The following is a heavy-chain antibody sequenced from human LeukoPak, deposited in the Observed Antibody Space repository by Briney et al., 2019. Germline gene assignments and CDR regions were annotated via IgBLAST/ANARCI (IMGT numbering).Heavy chain of an antibody. J-gene: IGHJ6*03. Sequence: GASVKVSCKASGGTFSSYAISWVRQAPGQGLEWMGRIIPILGIANYAQKFQGRVTITADKSTSTAYMELSSLRSEDTAVYYCASPSSTSCYRCYYMDVWGKGTTVTVSS. V-gene: IGHV1-69*04. CDR1: GGTFSSYA. D-gene: IGHD2-2*02. CDR3: ASPSSTSCYRCYYMDV. CDR2: IIPILGIA.